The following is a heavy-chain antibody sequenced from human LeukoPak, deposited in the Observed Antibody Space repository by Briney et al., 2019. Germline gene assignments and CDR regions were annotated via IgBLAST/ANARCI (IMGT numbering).Heavy chain of an antibody. CDR1: GGSFSGYY. CDR3: ARCNSGYYYFDF. V-gene: IGHV4-34*01. CDR2: INHSGST. Sequence: SETLSLTCAVYGGSFSGYYWSWIRQPPGKGLEWIGEINHSGSTNYNPSLKSRVTISVETSKNQFSLKLRSVAAADTAVYYCARCNSGYYYFDFWGKGTRVTVSS. J-gene: IGHJ4*02. D-gene: IGHD3-22*01.